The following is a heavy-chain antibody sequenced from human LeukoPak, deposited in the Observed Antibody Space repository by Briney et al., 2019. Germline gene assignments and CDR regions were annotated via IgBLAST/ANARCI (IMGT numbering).Heavy chain of an antibody. J-gene: IGHJ4*02. CDR3: ARGMTRKPGVVRGVRSVYFDY. V-gene: IGHV3-30*04. Sequence: GGSLRLSCAASGFTFSSYVMHWVRQAPGKGLEWVAIISYDGSNEYYADSVKGRFTISRDNSRNTLYLQMSSLRAADTAVYYCARGMTRKPGVVRGVRSVYFDYWGQGALVTVSS. CDR1: GFTFSSYV. D-gene: IGHD3-10*01. CDR2: ISYDGSNE.